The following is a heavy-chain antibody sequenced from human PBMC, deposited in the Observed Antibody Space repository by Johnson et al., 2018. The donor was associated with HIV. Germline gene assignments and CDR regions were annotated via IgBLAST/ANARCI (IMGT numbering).Heavy chain of an antibody. CDR2: IYSGGST. CDR3: AKVRGDFWSGYYGGLNDAFDI. Sequence: EVQLVESGGGLVQPGGSLRLSCAASGFTVSNYYMTWVRQSPGKGLEWVSVIYSGGSTYYADSVKGRFTISRDNSKNTLYVQMNSLRAEDTAVYYCAKVRGDFWSGYYGGLNDAFDIWGQGTMVTVSS. J-gene: IGHJ3*02. V-gene: IGHV3-66*01. D-gene: IGHD3-3*01. CDR1: GFTVSNYY.